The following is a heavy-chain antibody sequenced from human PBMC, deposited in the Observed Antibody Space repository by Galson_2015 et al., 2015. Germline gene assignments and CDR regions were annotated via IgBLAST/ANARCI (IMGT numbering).Heavy chain of an antibody. CDR3: ARAVQYYGSGSYYMTKTYYYYMDV. J-gene: IGHJ6*03. CDR1: GDSVSSNSAA. D-gene: IGHD3-10*01. V-gene: IGHV6-1*01. Sequence: CAISGDSVSSNSAAWNWIRQSPSRGLEGLGRTYYRSKWDNDYAESVKSRITINPDTSKNQFSLQLNSVTPEDTAVYYCARAVQYYGSGSYYMTKTYYYYMDVWGKGTTVTVSS. CDR2: TYYRSKWDN.